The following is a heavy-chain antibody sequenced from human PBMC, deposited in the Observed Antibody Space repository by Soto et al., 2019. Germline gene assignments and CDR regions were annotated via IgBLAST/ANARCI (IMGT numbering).Heavy chain of an antibody. CDR1: GFTFSSYS. CDR2: ISSSSSYI. D-gene: IGHD1-7*01. V-gene: IGHV3-21*01. J-gene: IGHJ4*02. CDR3: ARLTGTGLRIDY. Sequence: GGSLRLSCAASGFTFSSYSMNWVRQAPGKGLEWVSSISSSSSYIYYADSVKGRFTISRDNAKNSLYLQMNSLRAEDTAVYYCARLTGTGLRIDYWGQGTLVTVSS.